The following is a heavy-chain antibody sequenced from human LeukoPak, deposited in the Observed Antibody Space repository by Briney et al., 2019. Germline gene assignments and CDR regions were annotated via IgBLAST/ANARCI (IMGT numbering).Heavy chain of an antibody. D-gene: IGHD1-1*01. CDR3: ARDPTVRSPYWRLQDRSKGTEWVERWLGLDY. V-gene: IGHV1-2*02. Sequence: GASVKVSCKASGYTFTGYYMHWVRQAPGQGREWMGWINPKSGGTNFAQKFQGRVAMTSDTSTSTADMELRRLRSDDTAVYYCARDPTVRSPYWRLQDRSKGTEWVERWLGLDYWGQGTLVTVSS. J-gene: IGHJ4*02. CDR1: GYTFTGYY. CDR2: INPKSGGT.